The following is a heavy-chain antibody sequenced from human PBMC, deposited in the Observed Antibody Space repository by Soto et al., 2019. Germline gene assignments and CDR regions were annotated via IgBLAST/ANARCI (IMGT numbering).Heavy chain of an antibody. CDR1: VFTFGDSY. CDR3: VRGGGVGMFEP. CDR2: ISPGSRYP. J-gene: IGHJ5*02. Sequence: PGGSLRLSCAGSVFTFGDSYMSWIRQAPGKGLEWLSYISPGSRYPAYADSVKGRFTISRDNAKRSLYLQMMSLTAEDTAIYYCVRGGGVGMFEPWGQGTMVTLSS. V-gene: IGHV3-11*06. D-gene: IGHD2-8*02.